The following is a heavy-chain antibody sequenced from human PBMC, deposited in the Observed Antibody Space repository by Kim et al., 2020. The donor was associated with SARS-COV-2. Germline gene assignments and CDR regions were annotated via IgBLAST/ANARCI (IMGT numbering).Heavy chain of an antibody. V-gene: IGHV5-10-1*01. CDR1: GYGFTSYW. D-gene: IGHD4-4*01. CDR3: AGDYSNYGEGNYGMDV. CDR2: IDPSDSYT. Sequence: GESLKISCKGSGYGFTSYWINWVRQMPGKGLEWMGRIDPSDSYTNYSPSFQGHVTISADKPISTAYLQWSSLKASDTAVYFCAGDYSNYGEGNYGMDVWGQGTTVTVS. J-gene: IGHJ6*02.